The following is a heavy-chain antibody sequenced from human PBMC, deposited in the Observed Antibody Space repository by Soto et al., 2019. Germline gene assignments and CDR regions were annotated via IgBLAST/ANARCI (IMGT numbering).Heavy chain of an antibody. CDR1: GDSVSSNSAA. CDR3: ARDQRSNYYDSSGYYYFSGAFDI. V-gene: IGHV6-1*01. J-gene: IGHJ3*02. Sequence: PSQTLSLTCAISGDSVSSNSAAWNWIRQSPSRGLEWLGRTYHRSKWYNDYAVSVKSRITINPDTSKNQFSLQLNSVTPEDTAVYYCARDQRSNYYDSSGYYYFSGAFDIWGQGTMVTVSS. CDR2: TYHRSKWYN. D-gene: IGHD3-22*01.